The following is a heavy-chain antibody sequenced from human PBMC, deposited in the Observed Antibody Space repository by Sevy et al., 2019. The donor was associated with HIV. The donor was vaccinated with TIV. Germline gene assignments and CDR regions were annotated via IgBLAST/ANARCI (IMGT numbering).Heavy chain of an antibody. D-gene: IGHD5-12*01. V-gene: IGHV3-23*01. CDR3: AKGPYSGYDSNYFAS. CDR2: ISVNGGST. Sequence: GGSLILSCAASGFIFSNFAMSWVRQAPGKGLEWVSGISVNGGSTYYADSVRGRFTISRDNSKNTLYLQMNSLRAEDTAVYYCAKGPYSGYDSNYFASWGQGTLVTVSS. CDR1: GFIFSNFA. J-gene: IGHJ4*02.